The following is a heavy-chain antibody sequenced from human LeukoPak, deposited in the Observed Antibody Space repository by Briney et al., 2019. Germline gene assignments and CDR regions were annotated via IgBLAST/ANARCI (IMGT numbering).Heavy chain of an antibody. CDR2: ISGSGGST. CDR3: ARVGCSGGSCYPTNRHYYGMDV. Sequence: GGSLRLSCAASGFTFSSYAMSWVRQAPGKGLEWVSAISGSGGSTYYADSVKGRFTISRDNSKNTLYLQMNSLRAEDTAVYYCARVGCSGGSCYPTNRHYYGMDVWGQGTTVTVSS. J-gene: IGHJ6*02. D-gene: IGHD2-15*01. CDR1: GFTFSSYA. V-gene: IGHV3-23*01.